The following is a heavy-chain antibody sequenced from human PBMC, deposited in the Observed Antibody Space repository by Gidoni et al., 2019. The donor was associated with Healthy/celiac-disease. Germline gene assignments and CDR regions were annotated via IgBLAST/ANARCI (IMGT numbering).Heavy chain of an antibody. CDR2: INPNSGGT. Sequence: VQLVQSGAEVKKPGASVKVSCKASGYTFTGYYMPWVRQAPGQGLEWMGWINPNSGGTNYAQKFQGWVTMTRDTSISTAYMELSRLRSDDTAVYYCARGLREYCSSTSCYVEGWFDPWGQGTLVTVSS. CDR1: GYTFTGYY. CDR3: ARGLREYCSSTSCYVEGWFDP. J-gene: IGHJ5*02. D-gene: IGHD2-2*01. V-gene: IGHV1-2*04.